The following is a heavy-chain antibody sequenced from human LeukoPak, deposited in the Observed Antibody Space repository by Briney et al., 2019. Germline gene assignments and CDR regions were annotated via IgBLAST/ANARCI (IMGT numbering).Heavy chain of an antibody. CDR2: IYYSGST. J-gene: IGHJ4*02. D-gene: IGHD1-26*01. V-gene: IGHV4-39*07. Sequence: SETLSLTCTVSGGSISSSSYYWGWIRQPPGKGLEWIGSIYYSGSTYYNPSLKSRVTISVDTSKNQFSLKLSSVTAADTAVYYCARLGLLRPFDYWGQGTLVTVSS. CDR3: ARLGLLRPFDY. CDR1: GGSISSSSYY.